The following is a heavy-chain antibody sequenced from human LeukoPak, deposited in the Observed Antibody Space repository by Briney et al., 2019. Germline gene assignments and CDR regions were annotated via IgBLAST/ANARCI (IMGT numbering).Heavy chain of an antibody. V-gene: IGHV3-66*03. J-gene: IGHJ5*01. Sequence: HPGGSLRLSCTVSGFTVSSNSMSWVRQAPGKGLEWVSFIYSDNTHYSDSVKGRFTISRDNSKNTLYLQMNSLRAADTAVYYCAKGYRNHLLILLDSWGQGTLVTVSS. CDR2: IYSDNT. CDR3: AKGYRNHLLILLDS. CDR1: GFTVSSNS. D-gene: IGHD3-16*01.